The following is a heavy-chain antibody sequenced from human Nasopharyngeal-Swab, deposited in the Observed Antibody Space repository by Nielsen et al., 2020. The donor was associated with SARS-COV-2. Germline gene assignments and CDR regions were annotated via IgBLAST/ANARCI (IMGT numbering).Heavy chain of an antibody. Sequence: WIRQPPGKGPEWVSSISSSSSYIYYADSVKGRFTISRDNAKNSLYLQMNSLRAEDTAIYYCARDGLDYDFWSAYFMDVWGQGTTVTRLL. J-gene: IGHJ6*02. CDR3: ARDGLDYDFWSAYFMDV. D-gene: IGHD3-3*01. CDR2: ISSSSSYI. V-gene: IGHV3-21*01.